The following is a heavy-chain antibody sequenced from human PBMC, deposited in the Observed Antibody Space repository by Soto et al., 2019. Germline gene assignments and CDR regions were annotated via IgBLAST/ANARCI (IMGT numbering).Heavy chain of an antibody. J-gene: IGHJ4*02. V-gene: IGHV1-46*01. CDR3: ARSPTPKSFFDY. Sequence: ASVKVSCKASGYSFTNYYTHCVLQAPGQGLEWMGIINPFGGDTNYAQKFQGRLTMTRDTSTSIVYMELRSLRSEDTAIYYCARSPTPKSFFDYWGQGALVTVSS. CDR1: GYSFTNYY. CDR2: INPFGGDT. D-gene: IGHD4-4*01.